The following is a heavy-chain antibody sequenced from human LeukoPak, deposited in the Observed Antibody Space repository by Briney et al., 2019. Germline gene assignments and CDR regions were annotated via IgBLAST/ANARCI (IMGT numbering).Heavy chain of an antibody. CDR1: GFTYSSYG. J-gene: IGHJ3*02. Sequence: PPGRPLRLSCAASGFTYSSYGVHWLRQAPGKGLEGVAVIWYDGSHKYYADSVKGRFTITRNNSKKTLYLEMNSLRAEDTAVYYCAKSGWFNHRNFDAFDIWGQGTMVTVSS. V-gene: IGHV3-33*03. D-gene: IGHD6-19*01. CDR2: IWYDGSHK. CDR3: AKSGWFNHRNFDAFDI.